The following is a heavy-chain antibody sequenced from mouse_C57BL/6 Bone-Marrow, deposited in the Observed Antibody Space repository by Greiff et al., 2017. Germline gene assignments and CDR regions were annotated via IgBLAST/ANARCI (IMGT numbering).Heavy chain of an antibody. V-gene: IGHV1-63*01. CDR3: ARKGYGSPYYFDY. CDR1: GYTFTNYW. CDR2: IYPGGGYT. Sequence: QVQLKQSGAELVRPGTSVKMSCKASGYTFTNYWIGWAKQRPGHGLEWIGDIYPGGGYTNYNEKFKGKATLTADKSSSTAYMQFSSLTSEDSAIYYCARKGYGSPYYFDYWGQGTTLTVSS. D-gene: IGHD1-1*01. J-gene: IGHJ2*01.